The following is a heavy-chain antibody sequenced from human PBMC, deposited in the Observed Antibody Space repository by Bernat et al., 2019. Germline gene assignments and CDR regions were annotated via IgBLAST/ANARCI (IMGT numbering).Heavy chain of an antibody. CDR2: IWFDGGKK. D-gene: IGHD2-2*01. Sequence: QVHLVESGGGVVQPGRSLRLSCAASGFTFSSYGMHWVRQAPGKGLEWVAVIWFDGGKKLSADSVKGRFSISRDNSKNTLYLQMDSLRGEDTAVYYCARDSSASWTNNWIDSWGQGTLVIVSS. CDR1: GFTFSSYG. J-gene: IGHJ5*01. V-gene: IGHV3-33*01. CDR3: ARDSSASWTNNWIDS.